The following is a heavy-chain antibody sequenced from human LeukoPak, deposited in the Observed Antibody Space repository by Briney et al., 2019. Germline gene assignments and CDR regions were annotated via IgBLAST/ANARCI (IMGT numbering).Heavy chain of an antibody. CDR1: GYTFTGYY. J-gene: IGHJ3*02. V-gene: IGHV1-2*02. CDR2: INPNSGGT. CDR3: TRGIVVVPAAILPFGAFDI. D-gene: IGHD2-2*02. Sequence: GASVKVFCKASGYTFTGYYMHWVRQAPGQGLECMGCINPNSGGTNYAQKFQGRVTMTRDTSISTAYMELSRLRSDDTAVYYCTRGIVVVPAAILPFGAFDIWGQGTMVTVSS.